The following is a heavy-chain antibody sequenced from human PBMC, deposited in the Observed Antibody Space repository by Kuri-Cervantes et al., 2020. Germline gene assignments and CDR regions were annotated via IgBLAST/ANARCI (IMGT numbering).Heavy chain of an antibody. Sequence: GESLKISCVVSGFIFDDYGMSWVRQAPKKEPEWVAGINWNGGSTGYADSVKGRFTISRDKARSTVYLHMNSLRAEDTAMYYCARSYFVTTVTRMDHWGQGALVTVSS. J-gene: IGHJ4*02. D-gene: IGHD4-17*01. CDR1: GFIFDDYG. CDR3: ARSYFVTTVTRMDH. V-gene: IGHV3-20*04. CDR2: INWNGGST.